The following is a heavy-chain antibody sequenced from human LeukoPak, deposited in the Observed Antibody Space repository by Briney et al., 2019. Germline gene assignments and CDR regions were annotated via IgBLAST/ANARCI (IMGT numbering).Heavy chain of an antibody. CDR2: IYYTGSS. J-gene: IGHJ6*02. CDR3: ARKTSGVFVVGGIYGMDV. D-gene: IGHD3-10*01. Sequence: SETLSLTCTVSGGSISGYYWSWIRQPPGKGLEWIGYIYYTGSSDYNPSLKSRVTISVDTSKNQLSLRLSSVTAADTAVYYCARKTSGVFVVGGIYGMDVWGQGTTVIVS. CDR1: GGSISGYY. V-gene: IGHV4-59*08.